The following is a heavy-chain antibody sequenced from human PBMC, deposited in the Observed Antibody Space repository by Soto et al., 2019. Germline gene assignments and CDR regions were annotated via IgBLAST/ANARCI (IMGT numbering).Heavy chain of an antibody. CDR1: GGSISSGDYY. V-gene: IGHV4-30-4*01. Sequence: QVQLQESGPGLVKPSQTLSLTCTVSGGSISSGDYYWSWIRQPPGKGLEWIGYIYYSGSTYYNPSLKSRVTISVDPSKKQFSLKLSSVTAADTAVYYCARASSNPLYDSSGYYYFAGAFDIWGQGTMVTVSS. D-gene: IGHD3-22*01. J-gene: IGHJ3*02. CDR3: ARASSNPLYDSSGYYYFAGAFDI. CDR2: IYYSGST.